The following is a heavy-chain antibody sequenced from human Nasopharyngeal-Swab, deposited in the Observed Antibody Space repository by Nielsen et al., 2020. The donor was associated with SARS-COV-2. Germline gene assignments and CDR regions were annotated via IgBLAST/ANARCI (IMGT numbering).Heavy chain of an antibody. D-gene: IGHD3-3*01. CDR1: GFTFSGYW. Sequence: GESLKISCAASGFTFSGYWMSWVRQVPGKGLEWVANIKQDASEMYYVDSVKGRFTISRDSAKNSLYLQMNSLRAEDTAVYFCARGRPLGGYYFGYFDYWGQGTLVTVSS. J-gene: IGHJ4*02. CDR2: IKQDASEM. CDR3: ARGRPLGGYYFGYFDY. V-gene: IGHV3-7*01.